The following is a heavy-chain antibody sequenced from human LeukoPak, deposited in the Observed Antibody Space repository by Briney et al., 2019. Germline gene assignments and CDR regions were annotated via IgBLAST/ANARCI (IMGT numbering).Heavy chain of an antibody. CDR3: ARVRRFGELLRYYFDY. CDR1: GVSFSGYY. D-gene: IGHD3-10*01. J-gene: IGHJ4*02. Sequence: PSETLSLTCAVYGVSFSGYYWSWVRQPPGKGLEWIGEINHSGSTNYNPSLKSRVTISVDTSKNQFSLKLSSVTAADTAVYYCARVRRFGELLRYYFDYWGQGTLVTVSS. CDR2: INHSGST. V-gene: IGHV4-34*01.